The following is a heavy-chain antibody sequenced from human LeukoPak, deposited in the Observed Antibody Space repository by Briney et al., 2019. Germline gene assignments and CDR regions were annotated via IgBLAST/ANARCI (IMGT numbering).Heavy chain of an antibody. CDR1: GASFSDRY. D-gene: IGHD1-1*01. Sequence: SETLSLTCAVYGASFSDRYWTWIRQPPGKGMEWIGEIDQSRSTKCNPSLKGRVTISLDTSKNQFSLDLTSVTAADTAIYYCAASSQLGSYNWFDPWGQGTPVTVSS. CDR2: IDQSRST. V-gene: IGHV4-34*01. J-gene: IGHJ5*02. CDR3: AASSQLGSYNWFDP.